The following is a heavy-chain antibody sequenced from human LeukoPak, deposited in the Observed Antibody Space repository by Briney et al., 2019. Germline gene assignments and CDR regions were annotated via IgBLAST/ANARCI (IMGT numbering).Heavy chain of an antibody. CDR3: ARGSRTYGMDV. CDR1: GGSFSGYY. V-gene: IGHV4-34*01. J-gene: IGHJ6*04. Sequence: SETLSLTCAVYGGSFSGYYWSWIRQPPGKGLEWIGEINHSGSTNYNPSLKSRVTISVDTSKNQFSLKLSSVTAADTAVYYCARGSRTYGMDVWGKGTTVTVSS. CDR2: INHSGST. D-gene: IGHD1-7*01.